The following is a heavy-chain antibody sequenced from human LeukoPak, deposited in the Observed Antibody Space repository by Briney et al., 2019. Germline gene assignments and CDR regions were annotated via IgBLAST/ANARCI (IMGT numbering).Heavy chain of an antibody. D-gene: IGHD2-2*01. CDR2: ISGSGGST. J-gene: IGHJ4*02. CDR3: AKDAPVNIVVVPAANS. CDR1: GFTFSSYG. V-gene: IGHV3-23*01. Sequence: PGGSLRLSCAASGFTFSSYGMSWVRQAQGKGLEWVLAISGSGGSTYYADSVKGRFTIPRDNSKNTLYLQMNSLRAEDTAVYYCAKDAPVNIVVVPAANSWGQGTLVTVSS.